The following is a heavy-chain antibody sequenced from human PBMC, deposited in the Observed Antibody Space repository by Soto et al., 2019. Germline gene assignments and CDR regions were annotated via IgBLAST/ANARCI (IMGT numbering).Heavy chain of an antibody. Sequence: LSLTCAVYGGSFSGYYWSWIRQPPGKGLEWIGEINHSGSTNYNPSLKSRVTISVDTSKNQFSLKLSSVTAADTAVYYCARGVVERYCSGGSCYAEPNWFDPWGKGTRITFSS. CDR1: GGSFSGYY. J-gene: IGHJ5*02. V-gene: IGHV4-34*01. D-gene: IGHD2-15*01. CDR2: INHSGST. CDR3: ARGVVERYCSGGSCYAEPNWFDP.